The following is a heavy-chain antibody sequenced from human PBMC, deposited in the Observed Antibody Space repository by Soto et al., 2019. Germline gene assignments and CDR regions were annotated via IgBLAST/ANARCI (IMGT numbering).Heavy chain of an antibody. D-gene: IGHD3-10*02. CDR1: GGSITYYH. J-gene: IGHJ4*02. CDR3: ARARFGETLLFDS. CDR2: IYSSGST. V-gene: IGHV4-4*07. Sequence: SETLSLTCTVSGGSITYYHWSWIRQPAGKGLEWIGRIYSSGSTNYNPSLKSRVTMSVDTSKNKFSLNLNSVTAADTAVYYCARARFGETLLFDSWGREPWSPS.